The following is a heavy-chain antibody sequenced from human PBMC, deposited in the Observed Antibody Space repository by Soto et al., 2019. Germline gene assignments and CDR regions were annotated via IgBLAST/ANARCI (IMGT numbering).Heavy chain of an antibody. CDR1: VGTFSSYA. D-gene: IGHD6-13*01. Sequence: GASVKVSCKASVGTFSSYAISWVRQAPGQGLEWMGGIIPIFGTANYAQKFQGRVTITADESTSTAYMELSSLRSDDTAVYYCAREGEAAAGLNWFDPWGQGTLVTVSS. CDR3: AREGEAAAGLNWFDP. CDR2: IIPIFGTA. J-gene: IGHJ5*02. V-gene: IGHV1-69*13.